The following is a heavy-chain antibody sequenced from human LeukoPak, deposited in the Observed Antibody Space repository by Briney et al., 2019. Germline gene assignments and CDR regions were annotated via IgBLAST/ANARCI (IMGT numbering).Heavy chain of an antibody. CDR3: VRKGRAVAYFDP. CDR2: ISVSGGST. Sequence: PGGSLRLSCAASGFSFSTYAMSWVRQAPGKGLEWVSGISVSGGSTYFADSVKGRFTISRDNSKNTVYLQMNSLRAEDSAVYYCVRKGRAVAYFDPWGQGSLIIVSS. D-gene: IGHD6-19*01. V-gene: IGHV3-23*01. CDR1: GFSFSTYA. J-gene: IGHJ5*02.